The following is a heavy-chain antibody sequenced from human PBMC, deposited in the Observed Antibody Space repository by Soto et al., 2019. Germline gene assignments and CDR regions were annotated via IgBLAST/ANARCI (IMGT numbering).Heavy chain of an antibody. D-gene: IGHD1-1*01. J-gene: IGHJ6*02. V-gene: IGHV1-18*01. Sequence: QAQLVQSGAEVKKPGASVNVSCKASGYDYVTYAITWVRQRPGQGLEWMGWISTLNGNTNYAQNFQGRVTMTTDTSTRIVHLELRSLRSDDTAVGYCARGVQGLLPGYYGMDVWGQGTTVTVSS. CDR2: ISTLNGNT. CDR1: GYDYVTYA. CDR3: ARGVQGLLPGYYGMDV.